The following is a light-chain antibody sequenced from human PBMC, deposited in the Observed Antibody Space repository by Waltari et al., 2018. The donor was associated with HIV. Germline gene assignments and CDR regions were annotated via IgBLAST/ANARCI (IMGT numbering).Light chain of an antibody. V-gene: IGLV1-47*01. CDR2: RNN. J-gene: IGLJ2*01. Sequence: QSVLTQPPSASGTPGQRVTISCSGSSSNIGSNYVYWYQHLPGTAPKLLIYRNNQRPSGVPDRFSGSKAGTSVSLAISGLRSEDEADYYCAAWDDSLLFGGGTKLTVL. CDR3: AAWDDSLL. CDR1: SSNIGSNY.